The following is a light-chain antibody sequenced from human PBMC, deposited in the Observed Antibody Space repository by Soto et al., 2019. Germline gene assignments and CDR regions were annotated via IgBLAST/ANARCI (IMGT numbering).Light chain of an antibody. CDR2: EVS. V-gene: IGLV2-14*01. Sequence: QSALTQPASVSGSPGQSITISCTGTTSDVGGYSFVSWYQLHPGKAPKLMIYEVSNRPSGVSNRFSGSKSGNTASLTISGLRADDEADYYCQSYASSLSANFVFGTGTKVTVL. J-gene: IGLJ1*01. CDR3: QSYASSLSANFV. CDR1: TSDVGGYSF.